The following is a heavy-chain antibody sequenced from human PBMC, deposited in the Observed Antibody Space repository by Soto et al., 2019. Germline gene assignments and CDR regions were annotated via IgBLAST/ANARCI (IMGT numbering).Heavy chain of an antibody. Sequence: ASVKVSCKASGYTFTSYYMHWVRQAPGQGLEWMGIINPSGGSTSYAQKFQGRVTMTRDTSTSTVYMELSSLRSEDTAVYYCARDYAPIRITMIVVVPEGYGMDVWG. J-gene: IGHJ6*02. D-gene: IGHD3-22*01. V-gene: IGHV1-46*01. CDR1: GYTFTSYY. CDR3: ARDYAPIRITMIVVVPEGYGMDV. CDR2: INPSGGST.